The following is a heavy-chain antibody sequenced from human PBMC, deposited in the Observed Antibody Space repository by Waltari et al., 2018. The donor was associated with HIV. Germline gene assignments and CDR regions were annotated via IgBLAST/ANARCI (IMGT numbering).Heavy chain of an antibody. J-gene: IGHJ1*01. CDR3: ARGPHTSILGVVKYCQP. CDR2: IDHSGST. CDR1: GGSFTAYY. V-gene: IGHV4-34*02. Sequence: QVQLQQWGTGLLMPSETLSLTCAVYGGSFTAYYWTWIRQSPGNGLEWIGEIDHSGSTNYSPSLKSRVTISVDASKTQFSLKLTAVTAADTGLDYCARGPHTSILGVVKYCQPWGQGTLVIVSS. D-gene: IGHD3-3*01.